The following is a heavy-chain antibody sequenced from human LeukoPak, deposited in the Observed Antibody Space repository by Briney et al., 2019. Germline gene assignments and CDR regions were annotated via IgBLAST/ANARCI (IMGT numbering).Heavy chain of an antibody. D-gene: IGHD3-10*01. J-gene: IGHJ4*02. Sequence: PGGSLRLSCAASGFTFSSYSMNWVRQAPGKGLEWVSSISSSSSYIYYADSVKGRFTISRDNAKNSLYLQMNSLRAEDTAVYYCARTLLWFGDGPLDYWGQGTLVTVSS. CDR2: ISSSSSYI. CDR1: GFTFSSYS. V-gene: IGHV3-21*01. CDR3: ARTLLWFGDGPLDY.